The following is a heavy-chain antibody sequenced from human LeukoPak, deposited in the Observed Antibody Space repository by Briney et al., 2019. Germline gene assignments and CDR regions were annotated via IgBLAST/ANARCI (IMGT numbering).Heavy chain of an antibody. D-gene: IGHD3-22*01. CDR3: ARAVDYYYDSSGYYPLAAFDP. CDR1: GGSISSYY. V-gene: IGHV4-4*07. J-gene: IGHJ5*02. CDR2: IYTSGST. Sequence: PSETLSLTCTVSGGSISSYYWSWIRQPAGKGLEWIGRIYTSGSTNYNPSLKSRVTMSVDTSKNQFSLKLSSVTAADTAVYYCARAVDYYYDSSGYYPLAAFDPWGQGTLVTVSS.